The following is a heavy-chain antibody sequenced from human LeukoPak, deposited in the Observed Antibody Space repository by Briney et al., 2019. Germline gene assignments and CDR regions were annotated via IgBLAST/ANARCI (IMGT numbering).Heavy chain of an antibody. CDR2: IHYSGST. D-gene: IGHD6-6*01. CDR3: ARAGSSSIDY. Sequence: SETLSLTCTVFGGSISSSSYYWGWIRQPPGKGLEWIGSIHYSGSTNYNPSLKSRVTISVDTSKNQFSLKLSSVTAADTAVYYCARAGSSSIDYWGQGTLVTVSS. J-gene: IGHJ4*02. V-gene: IGHV4-39*07. CDR1: GGSISSSSYY.